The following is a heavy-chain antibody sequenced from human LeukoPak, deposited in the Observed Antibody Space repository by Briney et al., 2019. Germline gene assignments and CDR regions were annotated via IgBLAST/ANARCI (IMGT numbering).Heavy chain of an antibody. J-gene: IGHJ3*02. D-gene: IGHD2-2*01. CDR3: ARDSGDIVVVPAVGDAFDI. V-gene: IGHV1-18*01. CDR1: GYTFTSYG. Sequence: GASVKVSCKASGYTFTSYGISWVRQAPGQGLEWMGWISAYSGNTNYAQKLQGRVTMTTDTSTSTAYMELRSLRSDDTAVYYCARDSGDIVVVPAVGDAFDIRGQGTMVTVSS. CDR2: ISAYSGNT.